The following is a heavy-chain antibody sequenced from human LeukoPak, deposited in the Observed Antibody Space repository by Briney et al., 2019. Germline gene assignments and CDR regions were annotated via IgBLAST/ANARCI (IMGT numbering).Heavy chain of an antibody. V-gene: IGHV5-51*01. D-gene: IGHD6-19*01. CDR1: GYSFTSYW. J-gene: IGHJ3*02. CDR2: IYPGDPDT. Sequence: GESLKISCKGSGYSFTSYWIGWVRQMPGKGLEWMGIIYPGDPDTRYSPSFQGQVTISADKSISTAYLQWSSLKASDTAMYYCACPYSSGWSGPDAFDIWGQGTMVTVSS. CDR3: ACPYSSGWSGPDAFDI.